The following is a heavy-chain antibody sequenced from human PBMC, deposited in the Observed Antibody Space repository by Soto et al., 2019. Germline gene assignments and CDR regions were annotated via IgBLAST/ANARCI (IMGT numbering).Heavy chain of an antibody. CDR2: MNPNSGNT. J-gene: IGHJ4*02. CDR3: ARERVRRGFVD. Sequence: QVQLVQSGAEVKKPGASVQVSCKASGYTFNSYDINWLRQATGQVLEWMGWMNPNSGNTGYAKKFHGRVTMTRNTSRSPAYMALSSLISEDTTVYSCARERVRRGFVDWGQGPLVTFSS. V-gene: IGHV1-8*01. CDR1: GYTFNSYD.